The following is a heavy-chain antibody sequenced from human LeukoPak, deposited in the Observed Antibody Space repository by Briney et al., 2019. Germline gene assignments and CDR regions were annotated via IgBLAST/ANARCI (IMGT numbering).Heavy chain of an antibody. D-gene: IGHD2-15*01. CDR3: ARASIVVVVAATQVDY. J-gene: IGHJ4*02. CDR1: GFTFSSYW. CDR2: INSDGSST. Sequence: GGSLRLSCAASGFTFSSYWMHWVRQAPGKGLVWVSRINSDGSSTSYADSVKGRFTISRDNAKNSLYLQMNSLRAEDTAVYYCARASIVVVVAATQVDYWGQGTLVTVSS. V-gene: IGHV3-74*01.